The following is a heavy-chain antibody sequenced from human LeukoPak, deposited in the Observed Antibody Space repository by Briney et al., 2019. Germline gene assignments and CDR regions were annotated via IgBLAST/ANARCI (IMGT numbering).Heavy chain of an antibody. CDR2: INHSGST. Sequence: SETLSLTRAVYGGSFSGYYWSWIRQPPGKGLEWIGEINHSGSTNYNPSLKSRVTISVDTSKNQFSLKLSSVTAADTAVYYCARGITPAGLSGFAPWGQGTLVTVSS. V-gene: IGHV4-34*01. D-gene: IGHD3-10*01. CDR1: GGSFSGYY. J-gene: IGHJ5*02. CDR3: ARGITPAGLSGFAP.